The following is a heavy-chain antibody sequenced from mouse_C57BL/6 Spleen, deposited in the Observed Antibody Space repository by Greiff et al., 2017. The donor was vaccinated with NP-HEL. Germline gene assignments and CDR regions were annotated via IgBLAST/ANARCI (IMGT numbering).Heavy chain of an antibody. CDR3: TVTTVVAREDYYAMDY. V-gene: IGHV6-3*01. J-gene: IGHJ4*01. CDR2: IRLKSDNYAT. CDR1: GFTFSNYW. D-gene: IGHD1-1*01. Sequence: VQLKESGGGLVQPGGSVKLSCVASGFTFSNYWMNWVRQSPEKGLEWVAQIRLKSDNYATHYAESVKGRFTISRDDSKSSVYLQMNNLRAEDTGIYYCTVTTVVAREDYYAMDYWGQGTSVTVSS.